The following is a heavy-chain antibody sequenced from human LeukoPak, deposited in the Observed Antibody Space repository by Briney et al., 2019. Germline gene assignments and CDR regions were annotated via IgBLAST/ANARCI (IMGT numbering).Heavy chain of an antibody. CDR1: GFTLSKYW. Sequence: GGSLRLSCTASGFTLSKYWMLWVRQAPGKGLESVSRINTDGTVTTYADSVTGRFTVSRDNADNTMFLQMNSVRDEDTAVYYCATKQWLAPPPDSWGQGTPVTVSS. CDR3: ATKQWLAPPPDS. CDR2: INTDGTVT. J-gene: IGHJ4*02. V-gene: IGHV3-74*01. D-gene: IGHD6-19*01.